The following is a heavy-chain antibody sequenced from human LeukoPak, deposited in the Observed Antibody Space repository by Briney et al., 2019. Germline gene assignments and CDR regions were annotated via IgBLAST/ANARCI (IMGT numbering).Heavy chain of an antibody. CDR3: AKQAGGVVFNWFDP. D-gene: IGHD2-15*01. V-gene: IGHV3-23*01. Sequence: PGGSLRLSCAASGFTFSSYAMSWVRQAPGKGLEWVSAISGSGGGTYYADSVKGRFTISRDNSRNTLYLQVNSLRAEDTAVYYCAKQAGGVVFNWFDPWGQGNLVTVSS. CDR1: GFTFSSYA. J-gene: IGHJ5*02. CDR2: ISGSGGGT.